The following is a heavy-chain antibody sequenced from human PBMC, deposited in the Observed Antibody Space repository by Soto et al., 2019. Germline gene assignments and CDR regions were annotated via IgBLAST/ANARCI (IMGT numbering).Heavy chain of an antibody. D-gene: IGHD2-15*01. J-gene: IGHJ3*02. CDR1: GFTFSSYA. V-gene: IGHV3-23*01. CDR2: ISGSGGST. Sequence: GGSLRLSCAASGFTFSSYAMSWVRQAPGKGLEWVSAISGSGGSTYYEDSVKGRFTISRDNSKNTLYLQMNSLRAEDTAVYYCAKDSAISQRYYCSGGSCLIPDAFDIWGQGTMVTVSS. CDR3: AKDSAISQRYYCSGGSCLIPDAFDI.